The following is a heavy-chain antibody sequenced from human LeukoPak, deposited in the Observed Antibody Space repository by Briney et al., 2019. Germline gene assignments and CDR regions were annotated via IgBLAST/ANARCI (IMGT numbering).Heavy chain of an antibody. J-gene: IGHJ4*02. CDR2: ISSSSGYI. V-gene: IGHV3-21*01. CDR1: GFTFSSYS. Sequence: GGSLRLSCAASGFTFSSYSMNWVRQAPGKGLEWVSSISSSSGYIYYADSVKGRFTISRDNAKNSLYLQMNSLRAEDTAVYYCARDGDGDYVSDYWGQGTLVTVSS. D-gene: IGHD4-17*01. CDR3: ARDGDGDYVSDY.